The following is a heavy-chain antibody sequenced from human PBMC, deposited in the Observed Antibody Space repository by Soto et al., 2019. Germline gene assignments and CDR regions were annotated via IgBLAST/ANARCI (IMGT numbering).Heavy chain of an antibody. D-gene: IGHD2-21*02. CDR2: TIPIVGTT. CDR3: ARDPLRLRGIQYNYYAMDV. CDR1: GGTFSSYG. Sequence: QVQLVQSGAEVKKPGSSVKVSCKASGGTFSSYGISWVRQAPGQGLEWMGGTIPIVGTTNYAQSFQDRVTITADESTGTAYMEMTSLTSDDTAVYFCARDPLRLRGIQYNYYAMDVWGQGTTVTVSS. J-gene: IGHJ6*02. V-gene: IGHV1-69*12.